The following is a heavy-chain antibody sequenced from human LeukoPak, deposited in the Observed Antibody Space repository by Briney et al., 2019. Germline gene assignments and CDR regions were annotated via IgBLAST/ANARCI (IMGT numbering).Heavy chain of an antibody. CDR1: GGTFSSYA. D-gene: IGHD1-20*01. V-gene: IGHV1-69*05. Sequence: SVKVSCKASGGTFSSYAISWVRQAPGQGLEWMGGIIPIFGTANYAQKFQDRVTMTTDTSTSTAYMELRSLRSDDTAVYYCARTVDNWNYFDYWGQGTLVTVSS. J-gene: IGHJ4*02. CDR2: IIPIFGTA. CDR3: ARTVDNWNYFDY.